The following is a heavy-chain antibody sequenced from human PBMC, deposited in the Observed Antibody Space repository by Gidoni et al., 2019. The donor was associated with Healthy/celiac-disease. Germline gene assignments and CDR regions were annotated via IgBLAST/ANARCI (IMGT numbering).Heavy chain of an antibody. V-gene: IGHV3-30*18. CDR1: GFTFSSYG. CDR2: ISYDGSNK. J-gene: IGHJ4*02. Sequence: QVQLVESGGGVVQPGRSLRLSCAASGFTFSSYGMHWVRQAPGKGLEWVAVISYDGSNKYYADSVKGRFTISRDNSKNTLYLQMNSLRAEDTAVYYCAKDLRSGVRLWGVGALDYWGQGTLVTVSS. D-gene: IGHD3-16*01. CDR3: AKDLRSGVRLWGVGALDY.